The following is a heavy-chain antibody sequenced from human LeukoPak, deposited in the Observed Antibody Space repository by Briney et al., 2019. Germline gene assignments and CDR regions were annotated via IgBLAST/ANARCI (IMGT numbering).Heavy chain of an antibody. J-gene: IGHJ4*02. D-gene: IGHD2-2*01. Sequence: GGSLRLSCAASGYTFSSYAMHWVRQAPGQGLEWVAVISYDGSNKYYADNVKGRFTISRDNSKNTLYLQLNSLRAEDTAVYYCARDKDTSYLSSFDFWGQGTLVTVSS. CDR2: ISYDGSNK. CDR3: ARDKDTSYLSSFDF. CDR1: GYTFSSYA. V-gene: IGHV3-30*04.